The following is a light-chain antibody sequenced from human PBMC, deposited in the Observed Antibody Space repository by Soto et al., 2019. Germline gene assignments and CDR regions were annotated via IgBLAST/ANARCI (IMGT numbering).Light chain of an antibody. CDR3: SSYTSSSTLV. Sequence: QSALTQPAFVSGSPGQSITISCTGTNSDVGGYNFVSWYQQHAGKVPKHMIYDVTNRPSGVSNRFSGSKSGNTASLTIFGLQAEDEADYYCSSYTSSSTLVFGTGTKLTVL. J-gene: IGLJ1*01. CDR2: DVT. CDR1: NSDVGGYNF. V-gene: IGLV2-14*01.